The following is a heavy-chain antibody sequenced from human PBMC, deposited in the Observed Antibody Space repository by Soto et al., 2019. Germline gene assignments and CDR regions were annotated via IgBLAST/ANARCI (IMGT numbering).Heavy chain of an antibody. V-gene: IGHV4-31*03. CDR2: IYYSGST. D-gene: IGHD2-21*01. CDR3: AFYSPPPHYWYFDL. J-gene: IGHJ2*01. Sequence: SETLSLTCTVSGGSISSGGYCWSWIRQHPGKGLEWIGYIYYSGSTYYNPSLKSRVTISVDTSKNQFSLKLSSVTAADTAVYYCAFYSPPPHYWYFDLWARGSLVTVSA. CDR1: GGSISSGGYC.